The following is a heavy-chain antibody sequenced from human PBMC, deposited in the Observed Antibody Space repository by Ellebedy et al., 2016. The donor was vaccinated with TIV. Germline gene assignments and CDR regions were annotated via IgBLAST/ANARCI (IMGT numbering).Heavy chain of an antibody. D-gene: IGHD6-13*01. CDR3: AKDMYSSSWYSSCLHDY. V-gene: IGHV3-30*18. Sequence: GGSLRLXCAASGFTFSSYGMHWVRQAPGKGLEWVAVISYDGSNKYYADSVKGRFTISRDNSKNTLYLQMNSLRAEDTAVYYCAKDMYSSSWYSSCLHDYWGQGTLVTVSS. CDR2: ISYDGSNK. J-gene: IGHJ4*02. CDR1: GFTFSSYG.